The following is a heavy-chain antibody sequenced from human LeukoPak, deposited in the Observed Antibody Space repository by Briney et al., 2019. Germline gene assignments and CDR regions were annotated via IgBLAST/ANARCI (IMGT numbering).Heavy chain of an antibody. D-gene: IGHD6-19*01. Sequence: PSETLSLTCTVSGGSISSYYWSWIRQPPGKGLEWIGYIYYSGSTNYNPSLKSRVTISVDTSKNQFSLKLSSVTAADTAVYCCAREGSGWLGDNWFDPWGQGTLVTVSS. CDR3: AREGSGWLGDNWFDP. CDR2: IYYSGST. CDR1: GGSISSYY. J-gene: IGHJ5*02. V-gene: IGHV4-59*01.